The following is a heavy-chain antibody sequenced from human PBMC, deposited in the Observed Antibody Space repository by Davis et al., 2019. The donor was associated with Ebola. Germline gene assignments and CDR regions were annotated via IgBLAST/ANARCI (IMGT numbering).Heavy chain of an antibody. CDR2: ISSGSTT. CDR1: GFTFSNYA. Sequence: PGGSLRLSCAASGFTFSNYAMTWVRQAPGRGLEWVSTISSGSTTYYVDSVKGRFTISRDNSKNTLYLQMNSLRAEDTAVYYCARRGVGGYKDVWGKGTTVTVSS. J-gene: IGHJ6*03. V-gene: IGHV3-23*01. D-gene: IGHD1-26*01. CDR3: ARRGVGGYKDV.